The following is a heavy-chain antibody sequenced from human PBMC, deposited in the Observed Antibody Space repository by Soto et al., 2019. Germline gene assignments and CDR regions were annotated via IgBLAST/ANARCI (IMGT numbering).Heavy chain of an antibody. CDR1: GGSISSGGYY. D-gene: IGHD3-10*01. Sequence: TLSLTCTVSGGSISSGGYYWSWIRQHPGKGLEWIGYIYYSGSTYYNPSLKSRVTISVDTSKNQFSLKLSSVTAADTAVYYCERLLWFGESIRAFDYWGQGPPVTVYS. CDR2: IYYSGST. J-gene: IGHJ4*02. CDR3: ERLLWFGESIRAFDY. V-gene: IGHV4-31*03.